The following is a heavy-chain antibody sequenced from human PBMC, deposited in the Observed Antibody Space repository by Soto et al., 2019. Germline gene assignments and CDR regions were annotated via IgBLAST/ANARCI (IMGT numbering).Heavy chain of an antibody. CDR1: GGSISRADYS. CDR3: ARGRGNSDLDS. J-gene: IGHJ4*02. CDR2: IYHSGST. V-gene: IGHV4-30-2*01. Sequence: TLSLPFAVSGGSISRADYSWSSIRQPPGKGLECVGYIYHSGSTYYHPSLKSRVTISVDRSKNQFSLRLSYVTAADTAVYYCARGRGNSDLDSWGQGTLVTVSS. D-gene: IGHD4-4*01.